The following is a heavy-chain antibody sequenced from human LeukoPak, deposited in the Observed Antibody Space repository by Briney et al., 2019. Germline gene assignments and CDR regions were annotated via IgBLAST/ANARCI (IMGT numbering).Heavy chain of an antibody. CDR1: GFTFSDYE. D-gene: IGHD1-26*01. V-gene: IGHV3-23*01. CDR3: AKDPDEWEVVYFDY. CDR2: IRGSGRAT. J-gene: IGHJ4*02. Sequence: GGSLRLSCTASGFTFSDYEMNWVRQAPGKGLEWVAYIRGSGRATYYADSVKGRFTISRDNSKNTLYLQMNSLRAEDTAVYYCAKDPDEWEVVYFDYWGQGTLVTVSS.